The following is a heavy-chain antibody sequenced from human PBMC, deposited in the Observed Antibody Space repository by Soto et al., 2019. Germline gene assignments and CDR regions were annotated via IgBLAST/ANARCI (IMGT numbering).Heavy chain of an antibody. Sequence: QVQLVQSGAEVKKPGASVKVSCKASGYTFTSYGISWVRQAPGQGLEWMGWINAHNGNTKYVQKLLGRVTMNTDTSTSTAYMELRSLRCDDTAVYYCARDLFVGFDYWGQGTLGTVSS. CDR3: ARDLFVGFDY. CDR1: GYTFTSYG. V-gene: IGHV1-18*01. J-gene: IGHJ4*02. CDR2: INAHNGNT. D-gene: IGHD3-3*01.